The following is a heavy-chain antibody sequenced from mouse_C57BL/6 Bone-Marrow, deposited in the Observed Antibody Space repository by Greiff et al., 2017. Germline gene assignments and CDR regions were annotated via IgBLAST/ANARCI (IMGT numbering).Heavy chain of an antibody. V-gene: IGHV1-61*01. Sequence: VQLQQPGAELVRPGSSVKLSCKASGYTFTSYWMDWVKQRPGQGLEWIGNIYPFDSETHYNQKFKDKATLTVDKSSSTAYMQLSSLTSEDSAVYYCARSYDYDGAFDYWGQGTTLTVSS. J-gene: IGHJ2*01. CDR2: IYPFDSET. CDR3: ARSYDYDGAFDY. D-gene: IGHD2-4*01. CDR1: GYTFTSYW.